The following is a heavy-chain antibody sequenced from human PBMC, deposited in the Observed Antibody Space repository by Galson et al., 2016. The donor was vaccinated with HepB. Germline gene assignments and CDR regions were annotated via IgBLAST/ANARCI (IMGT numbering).Heavy chain of an antibody. J-gene: IGHJ3*02. CDR2: INPDSGVT. Sequence: SVKVSCKASGYTFTGYYMHWVRQAPGPGLEWMGWINPDSGVTSYAQKFQGRVTMTRDTSISTVYMELSRLKSDDTAIYYCARDRYSGSYYVGAFDIWGQGTMVTVS. CDR3: ARDRYSGSYYVGAFDI. V-gene: IGHV1-2*02. D-gene: IGHD1-26*01. CDR1: GYTFTGYY.